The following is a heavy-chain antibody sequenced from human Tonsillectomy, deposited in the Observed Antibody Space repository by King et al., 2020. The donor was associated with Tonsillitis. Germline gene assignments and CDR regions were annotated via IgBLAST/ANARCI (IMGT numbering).Heavy chain of an antibody. Sequence: VQLVESGAEVKKPGESLKISCKGSGYSFTTYWIGWVRQMPGKGLEWMGIIYPGDSHSKYSPSFQGQVTISADKSISTAYLQWCSLKASDTAMYYCASHEGNYDIMSCSDGVLDHWGQGTLVTVSS. D-gene: IGHD3-9*01. J-gene: IGHJ4*02. CDR1: GYSFTTYW. V-gene: IGHV5-51*01. CDR3: ASHEGNYDIMSCSDGVLDH. CDR2: IYPGDSHS.